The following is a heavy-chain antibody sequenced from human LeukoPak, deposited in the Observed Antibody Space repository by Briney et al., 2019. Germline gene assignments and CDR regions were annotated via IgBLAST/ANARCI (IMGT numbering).Heavy chain of an antibody. D-gene: IGHD6-13*01. CDR2: ISYDGSNK. V-gene: IGHV3-30*04. J-gene: IGHJ4*02. CDR3: ARDRYSSSCFDY. CDR1: GFTFSSYA. Sequence: GGSLRLSCAASGFTFSSYAMHWVRQAPGKGLEWVAVISYDGSNKYYADSVKGRFTISRDNSKNTLYLQMNSLRAEDTAVYYCARDRYSSSCFDYWGQGTLVTVFS.